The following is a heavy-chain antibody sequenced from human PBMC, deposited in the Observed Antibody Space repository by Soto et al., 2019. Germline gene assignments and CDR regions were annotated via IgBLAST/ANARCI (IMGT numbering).Heavy chain of an antibody. CDR2: IGTAGDT. CDR1: GFTFSSYD. V-gene: IGHV3-13*01. CDR3: AKGAYSSSFDWFDP. D-gene: IGHD6-6*01. Sequence: GGSLRLSCPASGFTFSSYDMHGVRQATGKGLEWVSAIGTAGDTYYPGSVKGRFTISRENAKNSLYLQMNSLRAGDTAVYYCAKGAYSSSFDWFDPWGQGTLVTVPS. J-gene: IGHJ5*02.